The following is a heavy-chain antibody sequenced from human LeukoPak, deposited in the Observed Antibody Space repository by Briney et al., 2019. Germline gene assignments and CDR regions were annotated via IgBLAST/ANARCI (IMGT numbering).Heavy chain of an antibody. Sequence: ASVKVSCKASGYTFTSYSISWVRQAPGQGLEWMGWISAYNGNTNYAQKLQGRVTMTTDTSTSTAYMELRSLRSDDTAVYYCASLEGYYYDSSGTDAFDIWGQGTMVTVSS. CDR1: GYTFTSYS. CDR2: ISAYNGNT. V-gene: IGHV1-18*01. J-gene: IGHJ3*02. CDR3: ASLEGYYYDSSGTDAFDI. D-gene: IGHD3-22*01.